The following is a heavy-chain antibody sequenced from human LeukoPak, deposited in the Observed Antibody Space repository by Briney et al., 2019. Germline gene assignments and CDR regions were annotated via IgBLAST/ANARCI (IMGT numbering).Heavy chain of an antibody. V-gene: IGHV3-7*01. Sequence: PGGSLRLSCAASGFTFSNYWLTWVRQAPGQGLEWVANIKQDGSEKHYVDSVKGRFTISRDNAKNSLYLQMDFLRAEDTALYYCARVISGDYGYHWGQGTLVTVSS. CDR1: GFTFSNYW. D-gene: IGHD2-21*02. J-gene: IGHJ5*02. CDR3: ARVISGDYGYH. CDR2: IKQDGSEK.